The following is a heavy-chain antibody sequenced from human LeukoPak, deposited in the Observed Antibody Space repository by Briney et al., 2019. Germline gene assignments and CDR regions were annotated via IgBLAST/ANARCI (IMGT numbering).Heavy chain of an antibody. D-gene: IGHD2-2*01. CDR1: GGXISSYY. CDR2: IYYSGST. Sequence: SETLSLTCTVSGGXISSYYWSWIRQPPGKGLEWIGYIYYSGSTNYNPSLKSRVTISVDTSKNQFSLKLSSVTAADTAVYYCARSLRSQGPAARARGAFDIWGQGIMVTVSS. J-gene: IGHJ3*02. CDR3: ARSLRSQGPAARARGAFDI. V-gene: IGHV4-59*08.